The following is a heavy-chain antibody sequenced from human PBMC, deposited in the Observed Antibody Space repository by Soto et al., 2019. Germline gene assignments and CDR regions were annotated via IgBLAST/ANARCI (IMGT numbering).Heavy chain of an antibody. V-gene: IGHV3-74*01. Sequence: HPGGSLRLSCASSGFTFSSYWMYWFRQAPGKGLVWVSRLDSGGSSTTYADSVKGRFTISRDNAKNTLYLQMNGLRAEDTVLYYCARWFTYGNFDYFDYWGPGTQVTVSS. CDR3: ARWFTYGNFDYFDY. CDR1: GFTFSSYW. J-gene: IGHJ4*02. CDR2: LDSGGSST. D-gene: IGHD3-10*01.